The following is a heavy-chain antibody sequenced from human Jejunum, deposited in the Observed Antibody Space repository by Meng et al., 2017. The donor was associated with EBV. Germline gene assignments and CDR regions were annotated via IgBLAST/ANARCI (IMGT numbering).Heavy chain of an antibody. CDR2: IGTGRA. Sequence: EVQLVESGGGVVKPGESLRLSCVASGFTFNLHSMTWVRQAPGKGPEWVYSIGTGRAYYADSVKGRFTTSRDFSKNSLHLQMSSLRDDDTAIYYCARDGCSSPGCYQDSWGEGTLVTVSS. V-gene: IGHV3-69-1*01. D-gene: IGHD2-2*01. CDR1: GFTFNLHS. J-gene: IGHJ4*02. CDR3: ARDGCSSPGCYQDS.